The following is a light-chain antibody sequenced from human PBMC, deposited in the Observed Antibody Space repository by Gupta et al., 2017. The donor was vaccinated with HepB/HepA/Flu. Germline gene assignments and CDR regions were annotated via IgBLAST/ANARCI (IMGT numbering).Light chain of an antibody. CDR2: EVF. Sequence: QSALTQHPSASGSTGQSVTIYCTGTSSDVGGYNYVSWYQQHPGKAPKLMIYEVFKRPSGVPDRFSGSKSGNTASLTVSGLQAEDESDYYCSSYAGSNNLIFGGGTKLTVL. V-gene: IGLV2-8*01. J-gene: IGLJ2*01. CDR1: SSDVGGYNY. CDR3: SSYAGSNNLI.